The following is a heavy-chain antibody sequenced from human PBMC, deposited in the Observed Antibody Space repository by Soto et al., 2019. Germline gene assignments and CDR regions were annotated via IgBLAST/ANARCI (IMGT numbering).Heavy chain of an antibody. CDR3: ARHCSNYYYYYYGMDV. CDR2: IYYSGST. D-gene: IGHD4-4*01. CDR1: GGSISSSSYY. V-gene: IGHV4-39*01. Sequence: SETLSLTCTVSGGSISSSSYYWGWIRQPPGKGLEWIGSIYYSGSTYYNPSLKSRVTISVDTSKNQFSLKLSSVTAADTAVYYCARHCSNYYYYYYGMDVWGQGTTVTVSS. J-gene: IGHJ6*02.